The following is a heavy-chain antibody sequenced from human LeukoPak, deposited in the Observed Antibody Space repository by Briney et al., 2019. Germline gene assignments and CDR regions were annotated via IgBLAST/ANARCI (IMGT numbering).Heavy chain of an antibody. D-gene: IGHD3-22*01. CDR1: GLTFSRYW. CDR2: IKEDGSEK. V-gene: IGHV3-7*01. Sequence: GGSLRLSCAVSGLTFSRYWMTWGRQAPGKGLEWVANIKEDGSEKYYVDSVKGRFTISRDNAKNSLYLQMNSLRAEDTAVYYCARDLYRIVVVPHYFDYWGQGTLVTVSS. J-gene: IGHJ4*02. CDR3: ARDLYRIVVVPHYFDY.